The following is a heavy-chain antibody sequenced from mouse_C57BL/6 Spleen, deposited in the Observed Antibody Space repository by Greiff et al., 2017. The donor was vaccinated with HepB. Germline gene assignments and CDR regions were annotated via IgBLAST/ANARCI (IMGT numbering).Heavy chain of an antibody. D-gene: IGHD2-5*01. CDR1: GFTFTDYY. J-gene: IGHJ2*01. CDR2: IRNKANGYTT. V-gene: IGHV7-3*01. CDR3: ARSYSNYFDY. Sequence: EVNLVESGGGLVQPGGSLSLSCAASGFTFTDYYMSWVRQPPGKALEWLGFIRNKANGYTTEYSASVKGRFTISRDNSQSILYLQMNALRAEDSATYYCARSYSNYFDYWGQGTTLTVSS.